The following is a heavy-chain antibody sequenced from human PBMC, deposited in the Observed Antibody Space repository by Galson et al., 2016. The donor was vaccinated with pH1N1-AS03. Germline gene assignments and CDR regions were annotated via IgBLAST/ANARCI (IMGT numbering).Heavy chain of an antibody. V-gene: IGHV3-30-3*01. Sequence: SLRLSCAASGLIFSNSAMHWVRQAPGKGLEWVAVMSYDGGNEYYADAVKGRFTISRDHSRNTLYLQMNSLRVEDTAEYYCAAGDYVAASFYNWGQGTLVTVSS. CDR1: GLIFSNSA. D-gene: IGHD3-16*01. J-gene: IGHJ4*02. CDR2: MSYDGGNE. CDR3: AAGDYVAASFYN.